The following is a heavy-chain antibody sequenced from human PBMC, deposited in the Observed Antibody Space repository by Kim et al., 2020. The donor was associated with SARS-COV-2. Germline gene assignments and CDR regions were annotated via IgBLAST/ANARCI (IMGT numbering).Heavy chain of an antibody. D-gene: IGHD3-3*02. CDR3: SLDKAFLAYGMAL. J-gene: IGHJ6*02. V-gene: IGHV3-9*01. CDR2: ISWDSGSI. CDR1: GFTFGDCA. Sequence: GGSLRLSCSASGFTFGDCAMHWVRQAPGKVLEWVSGISWDSGSICYAHSVKGRITISRDNTKNFLYLPLISLRAEDTALDYCSLDKAFLAYGMALSAQG.